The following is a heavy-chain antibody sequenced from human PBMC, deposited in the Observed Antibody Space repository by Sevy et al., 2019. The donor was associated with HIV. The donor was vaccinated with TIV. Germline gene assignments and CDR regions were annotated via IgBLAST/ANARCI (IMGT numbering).Heavy chain of an antibody. D-gene: IGHD3-22*01. CDR1: GFTFSDYS. V-gene: IGHV3-21*01. CDR2: ISSRSTFT. Sequence: GGALRLSCAASGFTFSDYSMNWVRQAPGKGLEWVSSISSRSTFTYYADSLKGRFTFSRDNAKNSLYLQMHSLRVEDTAVYYFARDGDSRPFDPWGQGPLVTVSS. CDR3: ARDGDSRPFDP. J-gene: IGHJ5*02.